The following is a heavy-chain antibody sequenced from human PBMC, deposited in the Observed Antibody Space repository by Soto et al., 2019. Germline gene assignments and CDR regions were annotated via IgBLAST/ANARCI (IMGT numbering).Heavy chain of an antibody. CDR1: GFTVSSNY. CDR3: ARDRRYDFWSGYAGTNYYYYYYMDV. CDR2: IYSGGST. V-gene: IGHV3-66*01. Sequence: GGSLRLSCAASGFTVSSNYMSWVRQAPGKGLEWVSVIYSGGSTYYADSVKGRFTISRDNSKNTLYLQMNSLRAEDTAVYCCARDRRYDFWSGYAGTNYYYYYYMDVWGKGTTVTVSS. J-gene: IGHJ6*03. D-gene: IGHD3-3*01.